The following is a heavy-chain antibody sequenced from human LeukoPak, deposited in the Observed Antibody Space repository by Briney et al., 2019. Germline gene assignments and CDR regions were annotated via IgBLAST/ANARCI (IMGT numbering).Heavy chain of an antibody. CDR1: GGSISSYY. J-gene: IGHJ5*02. CDR2: IYYSGST. D-gene: IGHD3-3*01. V-gene: IGHV4-59*01. Sequence: RPSETLSLTCTVSGGSISSYYWSWIQQPPGKGLEWIGYIYYSGSTNYNPSLKSRVTISVDTSKNQFSLKLSSVTAADTAVYYCASSHYDFWSGLKPNWFDPWGQGTLVTVSS. CDR3: ASSHYDFWSGLKPNWFDP.